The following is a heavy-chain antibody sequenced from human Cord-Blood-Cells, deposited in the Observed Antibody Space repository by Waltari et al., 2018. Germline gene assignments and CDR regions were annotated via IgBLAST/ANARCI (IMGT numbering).Heavy chain of an antibody. CDR2: MKPNRGGT. Sequence: QVQLVQSGAEVKKPGASVKVSCKASGYTFTGYYMHWVRQAPGQGLEWMGWMKPNRGGTNYGPKLQGRVTMTSGTAISTAYMELSRLRSDDTAVYYCARGLGIGAFDIWGQGTMVTVSS. CDR1: GYTFTGYY. J-gene: IGHJ3*02. D-gene: IGHD7-27*01. V-gene: IGHV1-2*02. CDR3: ARGLGIGAFDI.